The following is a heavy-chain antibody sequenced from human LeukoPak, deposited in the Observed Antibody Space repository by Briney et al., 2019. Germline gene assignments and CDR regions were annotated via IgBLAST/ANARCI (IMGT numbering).Heavy chain of an antibody. CDR2: IHYTGST. CDR3: ARGLLGATRAFDM. CDR1: GGSINNYY. Sequence: SETLSLTCTVSGGSINNYYWSWIRQPPGKGLEWIGYIHYTGSTNYNASLKSRVTISVDTSKNQFSLRLTSVTAADTALYYCARGLLGATRAFDMWGQGTMVIVSS. J-gene: IGHJ3*02. D-gene: IGHD1-26*01. V-gene: IGHV4-59*01.